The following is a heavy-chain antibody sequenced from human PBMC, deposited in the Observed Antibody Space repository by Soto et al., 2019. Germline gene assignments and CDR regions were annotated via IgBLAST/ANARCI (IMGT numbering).Heavy chain of an antibody. D-gene: IGHD3-22*01. CDR3: ARMSYFYDNCYFDR. CDR1: GGSINNNDYY. CDR2: VYYSGSS. V-gene: IGHV4-30-4*01. Sequence: QLQESGPGLVKPSQTLSLTCSVSGGSINNNDYYWSWIRQTPGKGLEWIGYVYYSGSSDYIPSLKSRPSMSIDNSKTQFHLKLNSVTAADTATYYCARMSYFYDNCYFDRWGRGTLVNVSA. J-gene: IGHJ2*01.